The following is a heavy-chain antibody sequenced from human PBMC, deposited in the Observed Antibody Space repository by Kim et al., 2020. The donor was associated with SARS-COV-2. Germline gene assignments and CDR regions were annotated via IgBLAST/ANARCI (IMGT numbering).Heavy chain of an antibody. CDR2: VDNSGYS. CDR3: ASPGSGSDSPFDY. V-gene: IGHV4-39*01. J-gene: IGHJ4*02. D-gene: IGHD3-10*01. CDR1: GGSISSLPYY. Sequence: SETLSLTCTVSGGSISSLPYYWGWVRQPPGKGPEWIGTVDNSGYSYYNPSLRSRVIVSADTSKNQFSLQLRSVTAADTAVYYCASPGSGSDSPFDYWGQGTLVSVSS.